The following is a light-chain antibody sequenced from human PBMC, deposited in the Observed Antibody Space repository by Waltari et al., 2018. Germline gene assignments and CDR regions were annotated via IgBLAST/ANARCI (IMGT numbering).Light chain of an antibody. J-gene: IGLJ1*01. CDR3: ATWDDSLNAYV. CDR1: SSNIDNNA. Sequence: QSVLTQPPSVSGAPRQRVTISCSGSSSNIDNNAVTWYQHLPGRAPKLLIRYDNLLPSGVSARFSASKSGTSASLAISGLQSDDEADYYCATWDDSLNAYVLGSGTKVTVV. CDR2: YDN. V-gene: IGLV1-36*01.